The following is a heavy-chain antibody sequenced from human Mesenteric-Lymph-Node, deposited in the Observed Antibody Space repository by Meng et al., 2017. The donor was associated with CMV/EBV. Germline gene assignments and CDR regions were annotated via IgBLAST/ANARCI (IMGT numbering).Heavy chain of an antibody. J-gene: IGHJ4*02. CDR3: ARLARYDFWSGYYASTYYFDY. V-gene: IGHV2-26*01. CDR2: IFSNDEK. CDR1: GLSLSNARMG. Sequence: SGPTLVKPTETLTLTCTVSGLSLSNARMGVSWIRQPPGKALEWLAHIFSNDEKSYNTSLKSRLTISKDTSKSQVVLSMTSVDPVDTATYYCARLARYDFWSGYYASTYYFDYWGQGTLVTVSS. D-gene: IGHD3-3*01.